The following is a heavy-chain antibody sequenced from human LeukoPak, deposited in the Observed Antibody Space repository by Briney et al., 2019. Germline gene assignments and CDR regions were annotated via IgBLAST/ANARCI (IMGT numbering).Heavy chain of an antibody. CDR1: RFTFSSYA. Sequence: GGSLRLSCAASRFTFSSYAMSWVRAAPGKGLEWGSAISGSGGSTYYADSVKGRFTISRDNSKNTLYLQMNSLRAEDTAVYYCARPKMVYAQYYFDYWGQGTLVTVSS. V-gene: IGHV3-23*01. CDR2: ISGSGGST. D-gene: IGHD2-8*01. CDR3: ARPKMVYAQYYFDY. J-gene: IGHJ4*02.